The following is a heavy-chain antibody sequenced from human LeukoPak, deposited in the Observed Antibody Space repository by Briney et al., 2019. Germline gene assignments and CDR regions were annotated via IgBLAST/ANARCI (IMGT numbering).Heavy chain of an antibody. Sequence: GESLKISCEVSGHRFTNHWIGWVRQMPGRGLEWMGIINLGDSDTKYSPSFQGQVTISLDKSISTAYLQWRSLKASDTAMYYCVKDSGWFHFDSWGQGTLVTVSS. CDR3: VKDSGWFHFDS. CDR1: GHRFTNHW. D-gene: IGHD6-19*01. V-gene: IGHV5-51*01. J-gene: IGHJ4*02. CDR2: INLGDSDT.